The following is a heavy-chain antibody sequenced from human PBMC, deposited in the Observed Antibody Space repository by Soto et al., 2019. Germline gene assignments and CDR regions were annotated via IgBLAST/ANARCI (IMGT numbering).Heavy chain of an antibody. CDR2: ISSSSSYI. CDR1: GFTFSSYS. CDR3: ARGRVVVPAAMDPSLRPLPS. J-gene: IGHJ5*02. Sequence: GGSLRLSCAASGFTFSSYSMNWVRQAPGKGLEWVSSISSSSSYIYYADSVKGRFTISRDNAKNSLYLQMNSLRAEDTAVYYCARGRVVVPAAMDPSLRPLPSWGQGTLVTVSS. V-gene: IGHV3-21*01. D-gene: IGHD2-2*01.